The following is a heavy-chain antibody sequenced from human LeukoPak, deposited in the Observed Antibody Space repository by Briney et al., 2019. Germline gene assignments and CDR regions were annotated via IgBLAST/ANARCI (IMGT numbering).Heavy chain of an antibody. D-gene: IGHD2-8*01. J-gene: IGHJ4*02. V-gene: IGHV3-23*01. CDR3: AKEYCSNGVCYVGFDS. CDR1: GFTFSSYA. Sequence: GGSLSLSCAASGFTFSSYAMTWVRQGPGKGLEWGSSIRGDSRYTYYADSVKGRFIISRDNSKNTLNLRLNSLKAEDTAVYFCAKEYCSNGVCYVGFDSWGQGTLVTVSS. CDR2: IRGDSRYT.